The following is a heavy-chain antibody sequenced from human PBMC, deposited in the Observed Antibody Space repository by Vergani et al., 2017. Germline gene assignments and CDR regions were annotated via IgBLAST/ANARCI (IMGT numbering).Heavy chain of an antibody. CDR3: ARALTGSGWYYFDY. Sequence: QLQLQESGPGLVKPSETLSLTCTVSGGSISSSSYYWSWIRQPAGKGLEWIGRIYTSGSTNYNPSLKSRVTISVDTSKNQFSLKLSSVTAADTAVYYCARALTGSGWYYFDYWGQGTLVTVSS. V-gene: IGHV4-61*02. CDR2: IYTSGST. CDR1: GGSISSSSYY. J-gene: IGHJ4*02. D-gene: IGHD6-19*01.